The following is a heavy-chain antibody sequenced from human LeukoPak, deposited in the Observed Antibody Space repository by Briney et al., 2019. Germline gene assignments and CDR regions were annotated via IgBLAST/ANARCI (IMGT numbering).Heavy chain of an antibody. D-gene: IGHD6-19*01. CDR2: MKQDGSEK. Sequence: PGGSLRLSCAASGFTFSTYWMTWVRQAPGKGLGWVANMKQDGSEKNYVDSVKGRFTISRDNDKNSLYLQMNSLRAEDTAVYYCARDQAVAGRFDYWGQGTLVTVSS. V-gene: IGHV3-7*01. J-gene: IGHJ4*02. CDR3: ARDQAVAGRFDY. CDR1: GFTFSTYW.